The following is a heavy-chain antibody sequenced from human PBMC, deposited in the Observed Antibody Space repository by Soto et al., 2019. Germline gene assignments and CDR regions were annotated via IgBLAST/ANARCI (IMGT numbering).Heavy chain of an antibody. V-gene: IGHV1-69*13. CDR3: ARGARFRYDSSGYPRG. D-gene: IGHD3-22*01. Sequence: SVKVSCKASGGTFSSYAISWVRQAPGQGLEWMGGIIPIFGTANYAQKFQGRVTITADESTSTAYMELSSLRSEDTAVYYCARGARFRYDSSGYPRGWGQGTLVTVS. J-gene: IGHJ4*02. CDR2: IIPIFGTA. CDR1: GGTFSSYA.